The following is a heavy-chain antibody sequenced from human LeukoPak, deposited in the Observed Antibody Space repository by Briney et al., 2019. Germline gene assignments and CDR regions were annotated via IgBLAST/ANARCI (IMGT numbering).Heavy chain of an antibody. CDR3: ARARGYDFWSGYCFDY. J-gene: IGHJ4*02. Sequence: ASVKVSCKASGYTFTGYYMHWVRQAPGQGLEWMGWINPNSAGTNYAQKFQGRVTMTRDTSISTAYMELSRLRSDDTAVYYCARARGYDFWSGYCFDYWGQGTLVTVSS. D-gene: IGHD3-3*01. CDR2: INPNSAGT. CDR1: GYTFTGYY. V-gene: IGHV1-2*02.